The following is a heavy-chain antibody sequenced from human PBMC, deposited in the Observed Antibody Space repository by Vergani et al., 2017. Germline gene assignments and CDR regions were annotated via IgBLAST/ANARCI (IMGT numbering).Heavy chain of an antibody. Sequence: EVQLVESGGGLVKPGGSLRLSCAASGFTFSSYSLNWVRQAPGKGLEWVSSISSSSSYIYYADSVKGRFTISRDNAKNSLYMKMTSLTAEDTAVYYCARAADDSGVGSYLGLAALDAFDIWGQGTMVTVSS. J-gene: IGHJ3*02. CDR2: ISSSSSYI. CDR3: ARAADDSGVGSYLGLAALDAFDI. V-gene: IGHV3-21*04. D-gene: IGHD3-10*01. CDR1: GFTFSSYS.